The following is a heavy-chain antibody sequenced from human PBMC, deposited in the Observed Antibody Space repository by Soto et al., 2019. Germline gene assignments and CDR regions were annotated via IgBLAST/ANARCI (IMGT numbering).Heavy chain of an antibody. D-gene: IGHD1-1*01. V-gene: IGHV1-69*13. CDR2: IIPIFGTA. Sequence: SVKVSCEASGGTFSSYAISWVRQAPGQGLEWMGGIIPIFGTANYAQKFQGRVTITADESTSTAYMELSSLRSEDTAVYYCASRGTLGMDVWGQGTTVTVSS. CDR3: ASRGTLGMDV. CDR1: GGTFSSYA. J-gene: IGHJ6*02.